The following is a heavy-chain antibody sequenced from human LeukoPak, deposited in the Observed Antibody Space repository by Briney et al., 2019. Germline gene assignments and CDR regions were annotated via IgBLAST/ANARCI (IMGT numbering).Heavy chain of an antibody. CDR3: ARGNSDGKREDY. CDR1: GGSIASAGYY. V-gene: IGHV4-31*03. J-gene: IGHJ4*02. CDR2: INYSGST. Sequence: PSETLSLTCTVSGGSIASAGYYWSWLRQHPGKGLEWTGYINYSGSTYYNPSLKSRVTRSGDTSKNHFSLKLSSGTAADTAVYYCARGNSDGKREDYWGPGTLLTVSS. D-gene: IGHD2-15*01.